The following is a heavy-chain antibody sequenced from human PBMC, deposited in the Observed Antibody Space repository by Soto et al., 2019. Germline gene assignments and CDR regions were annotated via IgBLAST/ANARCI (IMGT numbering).Heavy chain of an antibody. V-gene: IGHV3-33*01. CDR3: ARDRSYYFDS. CDR1: GCTFSSYG. J-gene: IGHJ4*02. Sequence: QVQLVESGGGVVQPGRCLRLSCAASGCTFSSYGMHWVRQAPGKGLEWVAVIWYDGSNKYYADSVKGRFTISRDNSKNTLYLQMNSLRAEDTAVYYCARDRSYYFDSWGQGTLVTVSS. CDR2: IWYDGSNK. D-gene: IGHD1-26*01.